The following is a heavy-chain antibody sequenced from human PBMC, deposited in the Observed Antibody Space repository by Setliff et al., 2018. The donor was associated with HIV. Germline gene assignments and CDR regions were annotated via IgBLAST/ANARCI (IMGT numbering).Heavy chain of an antibody. CDR3: VSGPLSGYGYYFDH. CDR2: IYTSGST. CDR1: GGSISSGSYY. J-gene: IGHJ4*02. Sequence: SETLSLTCTVSGGSISSGSYYWSWIRQPAGKGLEWIGHIYTSGSTNYNPSLKSRVTISLDTSKNQFSLKLRSVTAADTAVYYCVSGPLSGYGYYFDHWGQGALVTVSS. D-gene: IGHD3-3*01. V-gene: IGHV4-61*09.